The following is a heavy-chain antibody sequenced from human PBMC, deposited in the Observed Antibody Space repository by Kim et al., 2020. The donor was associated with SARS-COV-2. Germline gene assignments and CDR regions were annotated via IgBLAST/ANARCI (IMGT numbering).Heavy chain of an antibody. D-gene: IGHD3-22*01. CDR3: ARGRITMIVVVTEFDY. V-gene: IGHV4-31*03. J-gene: IGHJ4*02. CDR1: GGSISSGGYY. CDR2: IYYSGST. Sequence: SETLSLTCTVSGGSISSGGYYWSWIRQHPGKGLEWIGYIYYSGSTYYNPSLKSRVTISVDTSKNQFSLKLSSVTAADMAVYYCARGRITMIVVVTEFDYWGQGTLVTVSS.